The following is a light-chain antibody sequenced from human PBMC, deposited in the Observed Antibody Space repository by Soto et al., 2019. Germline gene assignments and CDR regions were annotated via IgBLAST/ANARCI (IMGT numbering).Light chain of an antibody. Sequence: DIQMTQTPSTLSASLGDRVTIACRASQSIDNWLAWYQQKPGKAPKLLIYKASSLEGGVPSRFSGSGSGTQFTLTISSLQPDDFATYFCQQYYTYPWTFGQGTKVEVK. CDR1: QSIDNW. CDR2: KAS. J-gene: IGKJ1*01. V-gene: IGKV1-5*03. CDR3: QQYYTYPWT.